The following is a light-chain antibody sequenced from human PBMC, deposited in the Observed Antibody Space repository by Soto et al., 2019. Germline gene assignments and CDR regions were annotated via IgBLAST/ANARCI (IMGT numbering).Light chain of an antibody. CDR2: LGS. CDR3: MQALQTPWT. Sequence: DIVMTQSPLYLPVTPGEPASISCRSSQSLLHSNGYNYLDWYLQKPGQSPQLLIYLGSNRASGVPDRFSGSGSGTDFTLKISRVEAEDVGVYYCMQALQTPWTFGQVTKVEIK. V-gene: IGKV2-28*01. J-gene: IGKJ1*01. CDR1: QSLLHSNGYNY.